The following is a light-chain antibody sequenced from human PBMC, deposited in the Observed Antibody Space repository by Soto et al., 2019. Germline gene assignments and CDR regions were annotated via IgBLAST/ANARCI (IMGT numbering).Light chain of an antibody. CDR1: SSNIGSNT. V-gene: IGLV1-44*01. CDR2: EVS. J-gene: IGLJ2*01. Sequence: QSVLTQPPSASGTPGQRVTISCSGSSSNIGSNTVNWYQQLPGTAPKLMIYEVSNRPSGVSNRFSGSKSGNTASLTISGLQAEDEADYYCSSYTTSSTLGVVFGGGTKLTVL. CDR3: SSYTTSSTLGVV.